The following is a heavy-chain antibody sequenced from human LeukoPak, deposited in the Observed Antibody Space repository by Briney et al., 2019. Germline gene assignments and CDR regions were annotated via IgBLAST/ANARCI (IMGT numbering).Heavy chain of an antibody. Sequence: GGSLRRSCAASGFTFSSYGMHWVRQAPGKGLEWVAVISYDGSNKYYADSVKGRFTISRDNSKNTLYLQMNSLRAEDTAVYYCAKGGSYAPVRYYYYYYYMDVWGKGTTVTVSS. V-gene: IGHV3-30*18. CDR3: AKGGSYAPVRYYYYYYYMDV. CDR1: GFTFSSYG. J-gene: IGHJ6*03. D-gene: IGHD1-26*01. CDR2: ISYDGSNK.